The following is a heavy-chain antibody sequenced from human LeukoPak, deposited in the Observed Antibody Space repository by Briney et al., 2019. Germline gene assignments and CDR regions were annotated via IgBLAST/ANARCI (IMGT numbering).Heavy chain of an antibody. Sequence: GESLKISCKGSGYSFTSYWIGWVRQMPGKGLEWMGIIYPGDSDTRYSPSFQGQVTISADKSISTAYLQWSSLKASDTAMYYCARGTAASEQALEYFQHWGQGTLVTVYS. J-gene: IGHJ1*01. CDR2: IYPGDSDT. CDR1: GYSFTSYW. D-gene: IGHD6-13*01. CDR3: ARGTAASEQALEYFQH. V-gene: IGHV5-51*01.